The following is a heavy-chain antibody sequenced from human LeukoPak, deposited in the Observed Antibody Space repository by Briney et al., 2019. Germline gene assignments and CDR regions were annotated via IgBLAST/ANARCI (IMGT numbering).Heavy chain of an antibody. D-gene: IGHD3-9*01. V-gene: IGHV3-74*01. CDR2: INSDGSST. CDR1: GFTFSSYW. CDR3: ARGAVLRYFDPYGMDV. Sequence: GGSLTLSCAASGFTFSSYWMHWVRQAPGKGLVWVSRINSDGSSTIYADSVKGRFTISRDNAKNTLYLQMNSLRAEDTAVYYCARGAVLRYFDPYGMDVWGKGTTVTVSS. J-gene: IGHJ6*04.